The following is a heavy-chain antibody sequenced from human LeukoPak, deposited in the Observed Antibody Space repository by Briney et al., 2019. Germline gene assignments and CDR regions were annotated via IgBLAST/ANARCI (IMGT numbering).Heavy chain of an antibody. V-gene: IGHV4-4*07. D-gene: IGHD6-19*01. Sequence: SETLSLTCTVSGGSISSYYWSWIRQPAGEGLEWIGRIYASGSTNYNPSLKSRVTMSVDTSKNQFSLKLSSVTAADTAVYYCARDYLEYSSGWKPGDWFDPWGQGTLVTVSS. CDR3: ARDYLEYSSGWKPGDWFDP. CDR1: GGSISSYY. J-gene: IGHJ5*02. CDR2: IYASGST.